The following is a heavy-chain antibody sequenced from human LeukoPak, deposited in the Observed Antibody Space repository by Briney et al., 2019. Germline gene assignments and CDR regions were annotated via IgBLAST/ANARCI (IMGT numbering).Heavy chain of an antibody. CDR2: ISSSSSYI. Sequence: GGSLRLSCAASGLTFSSYSMNWVRQALGKGLEWVSSISSSSSYIYYADSVKGRFTISRDNAKNSPYLQMNSLRAEDTAVYYCTTGSKDAGYWGQGTLVTVSS. CDR1: GLTFSSYS. J-gene: IGHJ4*02. D-gene: IGHD6-13*01. CDR3: TTGSKDAGY. V-gene: IGHV3-21*01.